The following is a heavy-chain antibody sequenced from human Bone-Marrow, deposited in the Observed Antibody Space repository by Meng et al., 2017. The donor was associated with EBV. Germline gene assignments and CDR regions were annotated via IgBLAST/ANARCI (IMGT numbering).Heavy chain of an antibody. CDR2: LIPMLGAP. Sequence: QVQLGQAGAEVKKPGSPVKVSCKTPGGTFDSDAISWVRQAPGQGLEWMGGLIPMLGAPNLAQKFQDRVTIIADKSTSTHYMELSSLRSDDTAVYYCASESGRGYTPDYWGRGTLVTVSS. J-gene: IGHJ4*02. CDR3: ASESGRGYTPDY. CDR1: GGTFDSDA. D-gene: IGHD3-10*01. V-gene: IGHV1-69*06.